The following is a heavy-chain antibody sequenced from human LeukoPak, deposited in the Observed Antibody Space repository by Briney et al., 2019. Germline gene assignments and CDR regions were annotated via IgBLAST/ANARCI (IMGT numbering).Heavy chain of an antibody. CDR1: GFTFSSYG. V-gene: IGHV3-30*18. D-gene: IGHD5-18*01. CDR2: ISYDGSNK. J-gene: IGHJ4*02. Sequence: GGSVSLLCAASGFTFSSYGMRWVRQGPGKGLEWVADISYDGSNKYYADSGKGRFTISRDNSKNPLYLQMSSLRAEDTAVYYCAKDLRGYSYGPGEWGQGTLVTVSS. CDR3: AKDLRGYSYGPGE.